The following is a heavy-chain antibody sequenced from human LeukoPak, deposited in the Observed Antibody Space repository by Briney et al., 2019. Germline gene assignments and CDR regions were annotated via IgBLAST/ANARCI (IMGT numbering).Heavy chain of an antibody. Sequence: SETLSLTCAVYGGSFSGYYWSWIRQPPGKGLEWIGSIYYSGSTYYNPSLKSRVTISVDTSKNQFSLKLSSVTAADTAVYYCARQSTYYYDSSGYYWGYWGQGTLVTVSS. J-gene: IGHJ4*02. D-gene: IGHD3-22*01. V-gene: IGHV4-34*01. CDR3: ARQSTYYYDSSGYYWGY. CDR1: GGSFSGYY. CDR2: IYYSGST.